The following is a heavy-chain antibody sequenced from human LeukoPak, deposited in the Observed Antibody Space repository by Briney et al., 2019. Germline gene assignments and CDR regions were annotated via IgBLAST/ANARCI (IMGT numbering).Heavy chain of an antibody. D-gene: IGHD4-11*01. V-gene: IGHV4-61*02. CDR3: ARTYYSNYVDGMDV. J-gene: IGHJ6*02. CDR1: GGSISSGSYY. Sequence: PSETLSLTCPVSGGSISSGSYYGRWIRQPAGKGLEWIGRIYTSGSTNYNPSLKSRVTISVDTSKNQFSLKLSSVTAADTAVYYCARTYYSNYVDGMDVWGQGTTVTVSS. CDR2: IYTSGST.